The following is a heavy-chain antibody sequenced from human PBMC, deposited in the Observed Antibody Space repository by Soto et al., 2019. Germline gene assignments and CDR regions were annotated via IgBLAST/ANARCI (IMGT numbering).Heavy chain of an antibody. V-gene: IGHV3-64*04. J-gene: IGHJ1*01. Sequence: PGGSLRRSCSASGFTFSSYAIHWVRQAPGKGLEYVSAISSNGGSTYYADSVKGRFTISRDNSKNTLYLQMNSLRAEDTAVYYCAHEQQLVFQHWGQGTLVTVSS. CDR2: ISSNGGST. CDR3: AHEQQLVFQH. CDR1: GFTFSSYA. D-gene: IGHD6-13*01.